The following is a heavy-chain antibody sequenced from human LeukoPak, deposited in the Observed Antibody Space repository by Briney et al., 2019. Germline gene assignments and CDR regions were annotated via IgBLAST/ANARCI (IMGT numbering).Heavy chain of an antibody. Sequence: ASVKASCKASGYTFTGYYMHWVRQAPGQGLEWMGWINPNSGGTNYAQKFQGRVTMTRDTSISTAYMGLSRLRSDDTAVYYCASSFPQGTHYCSGGSCYGYWGQGTLVTVSS. V-gene: IGHV1-2*02. D-gene: IGHD2-15*01. CDR1: GYTFTGYY. J-gene: IGHJ4*02. CDR3: ASSFPQGTHYCSGGSCYGY. CDR2: INPNSGGT.